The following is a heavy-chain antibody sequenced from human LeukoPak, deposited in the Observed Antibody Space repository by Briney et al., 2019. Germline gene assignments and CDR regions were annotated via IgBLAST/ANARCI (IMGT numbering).Heavy chain of an antibody. Sequence: PGRSLRLSCAASGFTFDDYAMHWVRQAPGGGLEWVSYITWSSRTGGYADSVKGRFTISRDNAKNSLYLQMSSLRTEDTALYYCAREGGSGRGFDYWGRGTVVTVSS. J-gene: IGHJ4*02. CDR3: AREGGSGRGFDY. D-gene: IGHD6-19*01. CDR2: ITWSSRTG. CDR1: GFTFDDYA. V-gene: IGHV3-9*01.